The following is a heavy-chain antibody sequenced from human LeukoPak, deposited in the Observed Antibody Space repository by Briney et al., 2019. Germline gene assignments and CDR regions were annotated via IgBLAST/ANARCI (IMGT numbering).Heavy chain of an antibody. CDR3: AREMNYGDYFDY. CDR1: GFTFSTYV. V-gene: IGHV3-33*01. D-gene: IGHD4-17*01. Sequence: GGSLRLSCAASGFTFSTYVMHWVRQAPGKRLEWVAVIWYDGSKKDYADSVKGRFTISRDNSKNTLYLQMNSLRAEDTAVYYCAREMNYGDYFDYWGQGTLVTVSS. CDR2: IWYDGSKK. J-gene: IGHJ4*02.